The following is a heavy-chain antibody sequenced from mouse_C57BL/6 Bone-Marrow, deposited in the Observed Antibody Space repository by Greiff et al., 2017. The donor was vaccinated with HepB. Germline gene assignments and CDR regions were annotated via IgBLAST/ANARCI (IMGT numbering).Heavy chain of an antibody. D-gene: IGHD1-1*01. CDR2: INPGSGGT. J-gene: IGHJ3*01. CDR3: ARDYYGSFAWFAY. CDR1: GYAFTNYL. Sequence: QVQLQQSGAELVRPGTSVKVSCKASGYAFTNYLIEWVKQRPGQGLEWIGVINPGSGGTNYNEKFKGKATLTADKSSSTAYVQLSSLTSEDSAVYFCARDYYGSFAWFAYWGQGTLVTVSA. V-gene: IGHV1-54*01.